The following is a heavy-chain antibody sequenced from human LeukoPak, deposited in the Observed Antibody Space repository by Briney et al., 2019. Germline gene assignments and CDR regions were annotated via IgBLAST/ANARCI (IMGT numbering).Heavy chain of an antibody. CDR1: GGTFSSYA. CDR3: ARDGRDSSGVKYYFDY. V-gene: IGHV1-69*13. J-gene: IGHJ4*02. CDR2: IIPIFGIA. D-gene: IGHD3-22*01. Sequence: GASVKASCKASGGTFSSYAISWVRQAPGQGLEWMGGIIPIFGIANYAQKFQGRVTITADESTSTAYMELSSLRSEDTAVYYCARDGRDSSGVKYYFDYWGQGTLVTVSS.